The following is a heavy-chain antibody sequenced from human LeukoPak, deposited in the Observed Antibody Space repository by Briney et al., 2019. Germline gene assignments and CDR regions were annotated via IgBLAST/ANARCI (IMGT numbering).Heavy chain of an antibody. J-gene: IGHJ5*02. Sequence: SETLSLTCTASGGSISGYYWSWIRHPPGKGLEWIGYIHYSGSTNYNPSLKSRVTISVDTSKNQFSLRLNSVTAADTALYYCARGSRGGYNWFDPWGQGTLVIVSS. CDR3: ARGSRGGYNWFDP. D-gene: IGHD3-16*01. V-gene: IGHV4-59*01. CDR2: IHYSGST. CDR1: GGSISGYY.